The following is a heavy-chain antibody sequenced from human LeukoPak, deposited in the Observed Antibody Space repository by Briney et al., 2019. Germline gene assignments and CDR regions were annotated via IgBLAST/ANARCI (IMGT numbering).Heavy chain of an antibody. Sequence: PGGSLRLSCAASEVTVTDNYMSWVRQAPGKGLQWVSAIYPGGNLYYADSVKGRFTISRDNSKNTLYLQLNSLRGEDTAVYYCAKDLTQWSKHYNYYMDVWGKGTTVTVSS. CDR2: IYPGGNL. CDR1: EVTVTDNY. J-gene: IGHJ6*03. D-gene: IGHD6-19*01. V-gene: IGHV3-66*02. CDR3: AKDLTQWSKHYNYYMDV.